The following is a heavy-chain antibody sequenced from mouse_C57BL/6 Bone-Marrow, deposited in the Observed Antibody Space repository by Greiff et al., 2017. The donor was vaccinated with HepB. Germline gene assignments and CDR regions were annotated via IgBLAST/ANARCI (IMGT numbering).Heavy chain of an antibody. D-gene: IGHD1-1*02. J-gene: IGHJ3*01. V-gene: IGHV1-26*01. CDR2: INPNNGGT. Sequence: VQLQQSGPELVKPGASVKISCKASGYTFTDYYMNWVKQSHGKSLEWIGDINPNNGGTSYNQKFKGKATLTVDKSSSTAYMELRSLTSEDSAVYYCARGGGVWFAYWGQGTLVTVSA. CDR3: ARGGGVWFAY. CDR1: GYTFTDYY.